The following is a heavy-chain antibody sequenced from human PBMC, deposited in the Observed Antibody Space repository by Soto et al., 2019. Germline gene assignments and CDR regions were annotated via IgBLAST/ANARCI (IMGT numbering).Heavy chain of an antibody. V-gene: IGHV4-34*01. J-gene: IGHJ4*02. CDR3: ARARNLLEGSLDY. D-gene: IGHD3-3*01. CDR2: INHSGST. CDR1: GGSFSGYY. Sequence: QVQLQQWGAGLLKPSETLSLTCAVYGGSFSGYYWSWIRQPPGKGLEWIGEINHSGSTNYNPSLKSRVTISVDTSKNQFSLKLSSVTAADTAVYYCARARNLLEGSLDYWGQGTLVTVSS.